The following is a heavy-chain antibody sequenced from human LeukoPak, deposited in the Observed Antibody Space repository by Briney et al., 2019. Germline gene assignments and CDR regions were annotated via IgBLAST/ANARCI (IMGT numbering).Heavy chain of an antibody. D-gene: IGHD2-15*01. V-gene: IGHV1-8*01. CDR1: GDIFTTYD. CDR3: ASGWYYHYFGTDV. Sequence: ASVRVSCTASGDIFTTYDVHWVRQASGQGLAWMGWMNPKSGDRGYAQKFQDRVAMTMNNSIRTAYMELRGLQPEDTAVYYCASGWYYHYFGTDVWGQGTTVIVSS. CDR2: MNPKSGDR. J-gene: IGHJ6*02.